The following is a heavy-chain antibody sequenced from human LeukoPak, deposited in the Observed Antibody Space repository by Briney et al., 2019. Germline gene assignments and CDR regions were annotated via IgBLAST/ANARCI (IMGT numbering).Heavy chain of an antibody. J-gene: IGHJ4*02. CDR2: ISGSGGST. CDR3: AKDSYYGSGSFFFDY. CDR1: GFTFSSYA. D-gene: IGHD3-10*01. V-gene: IGHV3-23*01. Sequence: GGSLRLSCAASGFTFSSYAMSSVRQAPGKGLEWVSAISGSGGSTYYADSVKGRFTISRDNSKNTLYLQMNSLRAEDTAVYYCAKDSYYGSGSFFFDYWGQGALVTVSS.